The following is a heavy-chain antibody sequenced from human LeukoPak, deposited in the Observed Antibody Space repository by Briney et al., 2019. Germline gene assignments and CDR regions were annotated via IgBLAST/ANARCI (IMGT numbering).Heavy chain of an antibody. J-gene: IGHJ4*02. CDR3: ARRAVDIVVVAADIGFDY. D-gene: IGHD2-2*03. CDR2: IYYSGST. Sequence: PETLSLTCTLPGGSIRSSSYYWGWVRQPPGRGLEWIVSIYYSGSTYYNPSLKSRVTISVDTSKNQFSLKLSSVTAAYTAVYYCARRAVDIVVVAADIGFDYWGQGTLVTAAS. V-gene: IGHV4-39*01. CDR1: GGSIRSSSYY.